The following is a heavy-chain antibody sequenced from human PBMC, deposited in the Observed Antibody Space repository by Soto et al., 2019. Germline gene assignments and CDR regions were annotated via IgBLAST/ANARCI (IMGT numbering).Heavy chain of an antibody. CDR2: ISGSGGST. V-gene: IGHV3-23*01. Sequence: GGSLRLSCAASGFTFSGYPMSWVRQAPGKGLEWVSAISGSGGSTYYADSVKGRFTISRDNSKNTLYLQMNSLRAEDTAVYYCAKDISSYYDFWSGPKEAFDIWGQGTMVTVSS. J-gene: IGHJ3*02. CDR1: GFTFSGYP. CDR3: AKDISSYYDFWSGPKEAFDI. D-gene: IGHD3-3*01.